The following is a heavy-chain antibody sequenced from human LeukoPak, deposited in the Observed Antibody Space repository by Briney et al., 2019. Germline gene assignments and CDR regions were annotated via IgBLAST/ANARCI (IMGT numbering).Heavy chain of an antibody. CDR3: ARWDDSAWGFGN. Sequence: TSETLSLTCTVSGGSISSSSYYWSWIRQPPGKGLEWIGEINHSGSTNYNPSLKSRVTISVDTSKNQLSLKLTSVTAADTAVYYCARWDDSAWGFGNWGPGTLVTVSS. J-gene: IGHJ4*02. CDR2: INHSGST. CDR1: GGSISSSSYY. V-gene: IGHV4-39*07. D-gene: IGHD6-19*01.